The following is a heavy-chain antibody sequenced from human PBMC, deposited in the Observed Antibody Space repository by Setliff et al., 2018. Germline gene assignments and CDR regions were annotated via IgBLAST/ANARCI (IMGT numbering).Heavy chain of an antibody. CDR3: AMILPYHGMDV. CDR1: GFTFSSYS. D-gene: IGHD2-15*01. Sequence: PGGSLRLSCAASGFTFSSYSMNWVRQAPGKGPEWVSSISTSGTYIYYADSVKGRFTIPRDNAKNSLYLQMNSLRAEDTAVYYCAMILPYHGMDVWGQGTTVTVSS. V-gene: IGHV3-21*01. J-gene: IGHJ6*02. CDR2: ISTSGTYI.